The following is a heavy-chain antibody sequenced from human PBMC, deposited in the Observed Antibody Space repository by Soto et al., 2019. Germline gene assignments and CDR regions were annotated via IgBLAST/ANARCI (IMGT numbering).Heavy chain of an antibody. CDR3: ARDRTDSGYYTHWLDP. V-gene: IGHV1-69*06. J-gene: IGHJ5*02. Sequence: SVKVSCKASGGTFGSDAITWVRQAPGQGLGGVGRIIPIFGTTNYAQNLQDRVTISADKSTLTSYMELHSLTSDDTALYYCARDRTDSGYYTHWLDPWGQGTQVTVSS. CDR1: GGTFGSDA. D-gene: IGHD3-22*01. CDR2: IIPIFGTT.